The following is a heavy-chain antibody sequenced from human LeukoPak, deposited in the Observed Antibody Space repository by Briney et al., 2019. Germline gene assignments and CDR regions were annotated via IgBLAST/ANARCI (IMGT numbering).Heavy chain of an antibody. V-gene: IGHV3-23*01. Sequence: PGGSLRLSCAASGFTFSSYAMSWVRQAPGKGLEWVSAISGSGGSTYYADSVKGRFTISRDNSKNTLSLQMSSLRAEDTAVYYCVKGYSNEFYIYEWWGQGTLVTVSS. CDR2: ISGSGGST. CDR1: GFTFSSYA. J-gene: IGHJ4*02. CDR3: VKGYSNEFYIYEW. D-gene: IGHD6-13*01.